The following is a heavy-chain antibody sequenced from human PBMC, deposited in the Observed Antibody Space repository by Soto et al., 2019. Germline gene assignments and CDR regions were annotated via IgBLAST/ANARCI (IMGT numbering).Heavy chain of an antibody. D-gene: IGHD6-13*01. CDR1: GFTFSSYW. CDR3: ARDQRGDSSSWYTWYYYGMDV. V-gene: IGHV3-7*05. CDR2: IKQDGSEK. Sequence: GGSLRLSCAASGFTFSSYWMSWVRQAPGKGLEWVANIKQDGSEKYYVDSVKGRFTISRDNAKNSLYLQMNSLRAEDTAVYYCARDQRGDSSSWYTWYYYGMDVWGQGTTVTVSS. J-gene: IGHJ6*02.